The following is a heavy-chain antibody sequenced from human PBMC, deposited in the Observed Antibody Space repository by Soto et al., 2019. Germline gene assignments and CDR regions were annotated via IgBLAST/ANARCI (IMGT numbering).Heavy chain of an antibody. V-gene: IGHV1-18*01. CDR2: IQTDTGHP. CDR1: GYTFLNYG. CDR3: AKDRGYCYRYDP. J-gene: IGHJ5*02. D-gene: IGHD2-21*01. Sequence: QVQLVQSGPEVKKPGASVKVSCKASGYTFLNYGINWIRQAPGQGLEWMGGIQTDTGHPNVAQKFRDRVTMTTDTSTGTSYMEMRSLRSGDTATYYCAKDRGYCYRYDPWGQGTLVTVSS.